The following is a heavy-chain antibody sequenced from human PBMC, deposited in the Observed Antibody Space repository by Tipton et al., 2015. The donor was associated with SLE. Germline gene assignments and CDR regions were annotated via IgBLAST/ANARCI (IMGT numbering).Heavy chain of an antibody. D-gene: IGHD2-2*01. CDR1: GGSISSGGYY. CDR2: IYYSGST. CDR3: ARVLYCSSTSCPHVDA. V-gene: IGHV4-31*03. Sequence: TLSLTCTVSGGSISSGGYYWSWIRQHPGKGLEWIGYIYYSGSTYYNPSLKSRVTISVDTSKNQFSLKLSSVTAADTAVYYCARVLYCSSTSCPHVDAWGKGTTVTVSS. J-gene: IGHJ6*04.